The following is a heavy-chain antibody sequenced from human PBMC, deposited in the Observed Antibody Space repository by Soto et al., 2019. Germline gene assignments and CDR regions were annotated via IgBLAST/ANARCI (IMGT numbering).Heavy chain of an antibody. CDR3: VKDFRGGYDWTHD. CDR1: GFTFSNYA. CDR2: IRGSGGPT. J-gene: IGHJ4*02. V-gene: IGHV3-23*01. D-gene: IGHD5-12*01. Sequence: EVQLLESGGDLVQPGGSLRLSCAASGFTFSNYAMSWVHQAPGKGLEWVSLIRGSGGPTNYADSVKGRFTVSRDNSKNMLFLQMHSLRAGDTAVYYCVKDFRGGYDWTHDWGQGTLVTVSS.